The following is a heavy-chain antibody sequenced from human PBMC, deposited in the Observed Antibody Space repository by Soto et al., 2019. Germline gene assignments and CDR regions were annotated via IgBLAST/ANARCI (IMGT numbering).Heavy chain of an antibody. J-gene: IGHJ4*02. D-gene: IGHD3-22*01. CDR3: ARGGRRYYDRSGYWVYFDY. Sequence: GGSLRLSCAASGFTFSSYEMNWVRQAPGKGLEWVSYISSSGSTIYYADSVKGRFTISRDNAKNSLYLQMNSLRAEDTAVYYCARGGRRYYDRSGYWVYFDYWGQGTLVTVSS. CDR2: ISSSGSTI. CDR1: GFTFSSYE. V-gene: IGHV3-48*03.